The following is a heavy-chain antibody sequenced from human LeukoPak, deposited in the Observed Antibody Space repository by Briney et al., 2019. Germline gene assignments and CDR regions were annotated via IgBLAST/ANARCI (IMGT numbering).Heavy chain of an antibody. D-gene: IGHD3-10*01. CDR3: ARARLHHNYGSGTNFDY. Sequence: SQTLSLTCAISGDSVSSNSAAWSWTRQSPSRGLEWLGRTYYRSNWSNDYAVSVTSRITINPDTSKNQFSLQLNSVTPEDTAVYYCARARLHHNYGSGTNFDYWGQGSLVTVSS. J-gene: IGHJ4*02. V-gene: IGHV6-1*01. CDR2: TYYRSNWSN. CDR1: GDSVSSNSAA.